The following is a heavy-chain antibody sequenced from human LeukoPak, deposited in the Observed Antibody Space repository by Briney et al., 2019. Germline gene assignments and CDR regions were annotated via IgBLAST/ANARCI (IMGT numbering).Heavy chain of an antibody. CDR2: ISYDGSNK. CDR1: GFIFSSYG. Sequence: GGSLRLSCAASGFIFSSYGMHWVRQAPGKGLEWVAVISYDGSNKYYADSVKGRFTISRDNAKNSLYLQMNSLRAEDTAVYYYAREEGNSGYSLDYWGQGTLVTVSS. D-gene: IGHD6-25*01. J-gene: IGHJ4*02. CDR3: AREEGNSGYSLDY. V-gene: IGHV3-33*05.